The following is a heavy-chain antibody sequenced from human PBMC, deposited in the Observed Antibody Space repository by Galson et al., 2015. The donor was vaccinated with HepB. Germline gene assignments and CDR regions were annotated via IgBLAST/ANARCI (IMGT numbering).Heavy chain of an antibody. D-gene: IGHD5-18*01. CDR1: GFTFSSYS. V-gene: IGHV3-21*01. Sequence: SLRLSCAASGFTFSSYSMNWVRQAPGKGLEWVSSISSSSSYIYYADSVKGRFTISRDNAKNSLYLQMNSLRAEDTAVYYCARGLGGYSYGPDEFFDYWGQGTLVTVSS. J-gene: IGHJ4*02. CDR3: ARGLGGYSYGPDEFFDY. CDR2: ISSSSSYI.